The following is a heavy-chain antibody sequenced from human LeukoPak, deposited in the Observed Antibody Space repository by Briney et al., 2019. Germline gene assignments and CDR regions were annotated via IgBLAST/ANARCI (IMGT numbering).Heavy chain of an antibody. CDR1: GFTFSSYW. V-gene: IGHV3-7*01. CDR3: ARVTYYYDSSGYAPISSYCYMDV. Sequence: PGGSLRLSCAASGFTFSSYWMSWVRQAPGKGLEWVANIKQDGSEKYYVDSVKGRFTISRDNAKNSLYLQMNSLRAEDTAVYYCARVTYYYDSSGYAPISSYCYMDVWGKGTTVTVSS. CDR2: IKQDGSEK. D-gene: IGHD3-22*01. J-gene: IGHJ6*03.